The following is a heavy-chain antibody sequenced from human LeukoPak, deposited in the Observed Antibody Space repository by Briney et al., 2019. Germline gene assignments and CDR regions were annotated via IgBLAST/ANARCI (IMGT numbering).Heavy chain of an antibody. J-gene: IGHJ3*02. CDR1: GFTFSSYA. D-gene: IGHD5-12*01. V-gene: IGHV3-23*01. CDR3: AKDRGYSGFDAFDI. CDR2: ISGSGGST. Sequence: GGSLRLSCAASGFTFSSYAMSWVRQAPGKGVEWVSAISGSGGSTYHADSVRGRFTISRDNSKNTLYLQMNSLRAEDTAVYYCAKDRGYSGFDAFDIWGQGTMVTVSS.